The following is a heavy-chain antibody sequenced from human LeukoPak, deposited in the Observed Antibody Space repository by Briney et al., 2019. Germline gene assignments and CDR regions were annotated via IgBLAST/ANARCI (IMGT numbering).Heavy chain of an antibody. Sequence: SETLSLTCTVSGYSISSGYYWGWIRQPPGEGLEWIGSIYHSGSTYYNPSLRSRVSMSIDTSKNQFSLKLTSVTAADTAVYYCARGVTVTTRISFDSWGQGTLVTVSS. CDR3: ARGVTVTTRISFDS. V-gene: IGHV4-38-2*02. CDR1: GYSISSGYY. J-gene: IGHJ5*01. CDR2: IYHSGST. D-gene: IGHD4-17*01.